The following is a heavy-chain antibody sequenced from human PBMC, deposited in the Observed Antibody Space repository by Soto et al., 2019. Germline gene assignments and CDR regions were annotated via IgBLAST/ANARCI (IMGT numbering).Heavy chain of an antibody. CDR1: GFPFSSYA. Sequence: VPLVEAGGGVVQPGRSLRLSCAASGFPFSSYAMHWVRQAPGQGLEGGAVIANDGSNKYYADSVKGRFTISRDNSKNTLYLQMNSLRAEDTAVYYCARDQVGARYYGMDVWGQGTTVTVSS. D-gene: IGHD3-16*01. J-gene: IGHJ6*02. V-gene: IGHV3-30-3*01. CDR3: ARDQVGARYYGMDV. CDR2: IANDGSNK.